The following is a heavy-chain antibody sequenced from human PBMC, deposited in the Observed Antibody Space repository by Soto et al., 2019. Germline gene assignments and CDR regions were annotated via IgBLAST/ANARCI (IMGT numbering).Heavy chain of an antibody. Sequence: QVQLQQWGAGLLKPSETLSLTCAVNGGSFTGYYWSWVRQPPGKGLEWIGESKDGGSTNYSPSLRSRVTISADTSKRQLSLKVTSVTAADTAVYYCARGQEGVVATHWDQGSLVTVSS. J-gene: IGHJ4*02. CDR2: SKDGGST. V-gene: IGHV4-34*01. D-gene: IGHD2-15*01. CDR3: ARGQEGVVATH. CDR1: GGSFTGYY.